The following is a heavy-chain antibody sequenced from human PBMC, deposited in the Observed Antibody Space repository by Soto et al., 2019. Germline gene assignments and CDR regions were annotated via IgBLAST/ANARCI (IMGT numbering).Heavy chain of an antibody. CDR2: IKGDGINT. CDR3: ARGIPGHYGFDV. CDR1: GFTFSNYW. J-gene: IGHJ3*01. Sequence: EVQLVESGGGLVQPGGSLGLSCAASGFTFSNYWIHWVRQAPGKGLVWVSRIKGDGINTNYADSVKGRFTISGDNAKNTVYLQMNSLRAEDTAVYYCARGIPGHYGFDVWGQGTMVTVSS. D-gene: IGHD1-20*01. V-gene: IGHV3-74*01.